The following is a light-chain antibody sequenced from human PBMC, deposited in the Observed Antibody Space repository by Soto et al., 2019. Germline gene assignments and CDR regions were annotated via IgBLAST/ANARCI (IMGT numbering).Light chain of an antibody. CDR3: SSYTSSSTPRV. CDR2: DVS. CDR1: SSDVGGYNY. Sequence: QSALTQPASVSGSPGQSITISCTGTSSDVGGYNYVSWYQQHPGKAPKPMIYDVSNRPSGVSNRFSGSKSGNTASLTISGLQAEDEADYYCSSYTSSSTPRVFGTGTKVTVL. J-gene: IGLJ1*01. V-gene: IGLV2-14*01.